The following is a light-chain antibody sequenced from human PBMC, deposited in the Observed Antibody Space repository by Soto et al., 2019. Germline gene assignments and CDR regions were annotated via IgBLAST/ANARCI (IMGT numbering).Light chain of an antibody. CDR2: DVI. J-gene: IGLJ2*01. V-gene: IGLV2-8*01. Sequence: QSVLTQPPSASGSPGQSVTISCTGTGSDIGAYNYVSWYQQYPGKAPKVMIYDVIKRPSGVPDRFSGSKSGNTASLTVSGLRADDEAVYYCSSFVGGDSFAVIFGGGTKLTVL. CDR3: SSFVGGDSFAVI. CDR1: GSDIGAYNY.